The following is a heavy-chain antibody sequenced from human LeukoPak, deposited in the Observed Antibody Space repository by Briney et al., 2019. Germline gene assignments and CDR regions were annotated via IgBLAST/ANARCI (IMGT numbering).Heavy chain of an antibody. D-gene: IGHD4-23*01. CDR1: EFTFSNYA. V-gene: IGHV3-23*01. CDR3: ARERGSSGGNTNGYFDY. CDR2: ISGSGGTT. Sequence: GGSLRLSCAASEFTFSNYAMSWVRQAPGKGLEWVSVISGSGGTTYSADSVKGRFTISRDNSENTLYLQMNSLRAEDTAAYYCARERGSSGGNTNGYFDYWGQGALVTVSS. J-gene: IGHJ4*02.